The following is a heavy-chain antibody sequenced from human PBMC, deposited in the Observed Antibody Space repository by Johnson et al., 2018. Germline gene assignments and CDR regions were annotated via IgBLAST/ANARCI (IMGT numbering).Heavy chain of an antibody. CDR3: VSASGITYPYFQH. Sequence: QLVQSGGGLVQPGGSLRLSCAASGFTFSDHYMYWVRQAPGKGLAWVGRTRDKSNSYTTEYAASVKGRFTISRDDSKNSLYLQMNSLKTEETAGYYCVSASGITYPYFQHWGQGTLVTVSS. V-gene: IGHV3-72*01. J-gene: IGHJ1*01. D-gene: IGHD3-10*01. CDR1: GFTFSDHY. CDR2: TRDKSNSYTT.